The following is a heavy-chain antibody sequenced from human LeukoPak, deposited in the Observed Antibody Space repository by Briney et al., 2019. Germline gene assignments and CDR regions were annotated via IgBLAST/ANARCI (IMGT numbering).Heavy chain of an antibody. CDR1: GFSISAFT. V-gene: IGHV3-30-3*01. Sequence: GGSLRLSCAASGFSISAFTVHWVRQAPGKGLEWVAVLSFDGHNNYYADSVKGRFTVSRDPSNNTPYLQMSSLKAEDTALYYCARGGLYYDSSGFYYWGQGTLVTVSS. J-gene: IGHJ4*02. CDR3: ARGGLYYDSSGFYY. CDR2: LSFDGHNN. D-gene: IGHD3-22*01.